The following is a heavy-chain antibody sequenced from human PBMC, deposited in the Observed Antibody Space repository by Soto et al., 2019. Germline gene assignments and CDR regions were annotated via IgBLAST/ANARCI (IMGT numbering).Heavy chain of an antibody. CDR2: IIPIFGTA. Sequence: GASVKVSCKASGGTFSSYAISWVRQAPGQGLEWMGGIIPIFGTANYAQKFQGRVTITADESTSTAYMELSSLRSEDTAVYYCARGGRAEGDAFDIWGQGTMVTVSS. CDR3: ARGGRAEGDAFDI. V-gene: IGHV1-69*13. CDR1: GGTFSSYA. J-gene: IGHJ3*02.